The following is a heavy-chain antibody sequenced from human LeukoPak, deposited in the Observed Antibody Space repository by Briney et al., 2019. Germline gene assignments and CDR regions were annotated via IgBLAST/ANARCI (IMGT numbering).Heavy chain of an antibody. V-gene: IGHV1-2*02. CDR2: INPNSGDT. D-gene: IGHD6-19*01. CDR3: ARWAHSAVGGYYFDY. Sequence: ASVKVSCKASGYTFTGYYMHWVRQAPGHGLEWMGWINPNSGDTNYAQSFQGRVTMTRDTSISTAYMELSRLRSDDTAVYYCARWAHSAVGGYYFDYWGQGTLVTVSS. J-gene: IGHJ4*02. CDR1: GYTFTGYY.